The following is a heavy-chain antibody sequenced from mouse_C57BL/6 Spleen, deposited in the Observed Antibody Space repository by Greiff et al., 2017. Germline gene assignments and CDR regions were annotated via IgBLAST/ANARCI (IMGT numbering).Heavy chain of an antibody. CDR3: AREGQLRLRYWFAY. CDR1: GYTFTSYW. CDR2: IYPGRGSP. D-gene: IGHD3-2*02. V-gene: IGHV1-55*01. J-gene: IGHJ3*01. Sequence: QVQLQQPGAELVKPGASLKMSCKASGYTFTSYWITWVQQRPGQGLEWIGDIYPGRGSPNSNEKFKSQATLTVDPSSSRVYMQRSSLTAEDYAVYYCAREGQLRLRYWFAYWGQGTLVTVSA.